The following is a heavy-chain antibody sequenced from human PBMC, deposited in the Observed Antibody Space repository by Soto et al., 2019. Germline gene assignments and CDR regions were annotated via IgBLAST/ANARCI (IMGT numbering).Heavy chain of an antibody. CDR2: FNPTGDTA. CDR3: ARGGRIVDTGIGYYYYHAMDV. J-gene: IGHJ6*02. Sequence: ASVKVSCKASGYTFTSYYIHWVRQAPGQGLEWMGIFNPTGDTASYAQKLQGRVTMTRDTSTGTAYMELGSLRSEDTAVYYCARGGRIVDTGIGYYYYHAMDVWGQGTTVTVSS. CDR1: GYTFTSYY. V-gene: IGHV1-46*01. D-gene: IGHD5-18*01.